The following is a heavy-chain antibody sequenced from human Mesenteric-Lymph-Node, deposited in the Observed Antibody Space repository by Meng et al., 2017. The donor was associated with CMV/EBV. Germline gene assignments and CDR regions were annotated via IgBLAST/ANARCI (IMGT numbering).Heavy chain of an antibody. J-gene: IGHJ1*01. Sequence: YTFPSYAMNWVRQAPGQGLEWMGWINTNTGNPTYAQGFTGRFVFSLDTSVSTAYLQISSLKAEDTAVYYCARRRSSWFRGAAEYFQHWGQGTLVTVSS. CDR2: INTNTGNP. D-gene: IGHD6-13*01. CDR3: ARRRSSWFRGAAEYFQH. V-gene: IGHV7-4-1*02. CDR1: YTFPSYA.